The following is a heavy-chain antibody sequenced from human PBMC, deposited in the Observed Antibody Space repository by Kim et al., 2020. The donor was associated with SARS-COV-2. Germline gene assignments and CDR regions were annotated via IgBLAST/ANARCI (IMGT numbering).Heavy chain of an antibody. D-gene: IGHD2-15*01. CDR1: GGSISSSSYY. V-gene: IGHV4-39*02. CDR3: AREGVVVAATINDAFDI. J-gene: IGHJ3*02. Sequence: SETLSLTCTVSGGSISSSSYYWGWIRQPPVKGLEWIGSIYYSGVTYYNPSLKSRVTISVDTSKNQFSLKLSSVTAADTAVYYCAREGVVVAATINDAFDIWGPGTMVTVSS. CDR2: IYYSGVT.